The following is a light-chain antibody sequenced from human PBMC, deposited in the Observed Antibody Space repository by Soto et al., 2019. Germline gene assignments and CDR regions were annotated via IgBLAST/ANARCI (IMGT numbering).Light chain of an antibody. Sequence: DIQMTQSPSSLSASVGDRVTITCRASQSISGYLNWYQQKPGRAPMLLIYAASSLQGGVPSRFSGSGSGTDFTLAISSLQPEDFATYYCQQCYSTPLTFGGGAKVEIK. CDR2: AAS. V-gene: IGKV1-39*01. J-gene: IGKJ4*01. CDR3: QQCYSTPLT. CDR1: QSISGY.